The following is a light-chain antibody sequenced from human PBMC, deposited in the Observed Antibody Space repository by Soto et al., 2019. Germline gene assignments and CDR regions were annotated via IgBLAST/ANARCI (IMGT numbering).Light chain of an antibody. CDR2: EVS. Sequence: QSALTQPPSASGSPGQSVTISCTGTSSDVGGYDYVSWYQQEPGKAPKVMIYEVSQRPSGVPDRYSGSKSGNTAFLTVSGLQADDEAVYYRSSYAGSSNWVFGGGTKLTVL. V-gene: IGLV2-8*01. J-gene: IGLJ3*02. CDR3: SSYAGSSNWV. CDR1: SSDVGGYDY.